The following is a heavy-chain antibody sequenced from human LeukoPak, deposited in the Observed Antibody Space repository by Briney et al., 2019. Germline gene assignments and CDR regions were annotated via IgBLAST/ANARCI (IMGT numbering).Heavy chain of an antibody. J-gene: IGHJ4*02. D-gene: IGHD2-21*02. Sequence: SETLSLTCTVSGGSISSGGYYWSWIRQHPGKGLEWIGYIYYSGSTYYNPSLKSRVTISVDTSKNQFSLKLSSVTAADTAVYYCARAPDCGGDCEPFDYWGQGTLVTVSS. CDR3: ARAPDCGGDCEPFDY. CDR2: IYYSGST. V-gene: IGHV4-31*03. CDR1: GGSISSGGYY.